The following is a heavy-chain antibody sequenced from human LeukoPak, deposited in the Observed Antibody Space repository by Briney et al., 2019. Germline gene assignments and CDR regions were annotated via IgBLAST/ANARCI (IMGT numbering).Heavy chain of an antibody. CDR1: GGSISSGGYY. Sequence: SETLSLTCTVSGGSISSGGYYWSWIRQPPGKGLEWIGYIYHSGSTYYNPSLKSRVTISVDRSKNQFSLKLSSVTAADTAVYYCARATQATIVGANEGAFDIWGQGTMVTVSS. V-gene: IGHV4-30-2*01. J-gene: IGHJ3*02. CDR3: ARATQATIVGANEGAFDI. D-gene: IGHD1-26*01. CDR2: IYHSGST.